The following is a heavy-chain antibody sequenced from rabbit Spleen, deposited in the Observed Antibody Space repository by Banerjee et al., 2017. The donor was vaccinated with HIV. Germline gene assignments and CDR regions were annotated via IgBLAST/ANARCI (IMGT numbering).Heavy chain of an antibody. J-gene: IGHJ6*01. V-gene: IGHV1S45*01. CDR1: GVSFSDKDV. Sequence: EQLEESGGGLVQPEGSLTLTCKASGVSFSDKDVMCWVRQAPGKGLEWIACINIVTGKTVYASWAKGRFIMSRTSSTTVFLQMTSLTAADTATYFCARDTGSSFSSYGMDLWGPGTLVTVS. D-gene: IGHD8-1*01. CDR3: ARDTGSSFSSYGMDL. CDR2: INIVTGKT.